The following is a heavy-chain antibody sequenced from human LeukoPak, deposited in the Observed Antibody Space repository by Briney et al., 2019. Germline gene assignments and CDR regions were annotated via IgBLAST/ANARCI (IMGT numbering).Heavy chain of an antibody. J-gene: IGHJ4*02. CDR3: ATSTNSGYDYDY. D-gene: IGHD5-12*01. V-gene: IGHV3-23*01. CDR2: ISGSGSPT. CDR1: GFIFSSYA. Sequence: PGGSLRLSCAASGFIFSSYAMSWVRQAPGKGLEWVSAISGSGSPTYYADSVKGRFTISRDNSKNTLYLQMNSLRAEDTAVYYCATSTNSGYDYDYWGQGTLVTVSS.